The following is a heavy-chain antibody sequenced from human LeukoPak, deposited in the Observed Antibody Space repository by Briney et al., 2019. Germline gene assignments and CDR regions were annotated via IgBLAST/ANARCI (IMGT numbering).Heavy chain of an antibody. CDR3: ARGGLWSGYPC. CDR1: GGSFSGYY. CDR2: INHSGST. J-gene: IGHJ4*02. D-gene: IGHD3-3*01. Sequence: PSETLSLTCAVYGGSFSGYYWSWIRQPPGKGLEWIGEINHSGSTNYNPSLKSRVTISVDTSKNQFSLKLSSVTAADTAVYYCARGGLWSGYPCWGQGTLVTVSS. V-gene: IGHV4-34*01.